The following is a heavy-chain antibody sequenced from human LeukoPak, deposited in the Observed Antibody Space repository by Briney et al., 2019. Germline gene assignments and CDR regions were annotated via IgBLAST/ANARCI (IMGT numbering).Heavy chain of an antibody. D-gene: IGHD6-19*01. J-gene: IGHJ1*01. Sequence: ASVKVSCKASGYTFTSYDISWLRQATGQGLEWMGWMNPNSGNTGYAQTFQGRVTMTRNTSISTAYMELSSLRSEDTAVYYCARGLRDGSGREYFQHWGQGTLVTVSS. CDR1: GYTFTSYD. CDR2: MNPNSGNT. CDR3: ARGLRDGSGREYFQH. V-gene: IGHV1-8*01.